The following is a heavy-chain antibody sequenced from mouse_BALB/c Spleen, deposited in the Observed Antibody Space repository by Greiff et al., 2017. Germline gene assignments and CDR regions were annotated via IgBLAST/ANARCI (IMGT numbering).Heavy chain of an antibody. CDR2: IWAGGST. D-gene: IGHD1-1*01. CDR3: ARDSNYYGSRNFDY. J-gene: IGHJ2*01. Sequence: VQGVESGPGLVAPSQSLSITCTVSGFSLTSYGVHWVRQPPGKGLEWLGVIWAGGSTNYNSALMSRLSISKDNSKSQVFLKMNSLQTDDTAMYYCARDSNYYGSRNFDYWGQGTTLTVSS. V-gene: IGHV2-9*02. CDR1: GFSLTSYG.